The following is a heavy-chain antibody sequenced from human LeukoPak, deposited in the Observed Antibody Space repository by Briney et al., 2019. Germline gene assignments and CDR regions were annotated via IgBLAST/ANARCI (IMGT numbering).Heavy chain of an antibody. CDR1: GGIFSRYA. CDR3: ARGSSDDTSMATPFAY. V-gene: IGHV1-69*13. Sequence: SVKVSCKASGGIFSRYAINWVRQAPGQGPEWMGGTIPIFGTANYAQKFQGRVTITADASTSTAYMELRRLRSEDTAIYYCARGSSDDTSMATPFAYWGQGSLVTVSS. CDR2: TIPIFGTA. J-gene: IGHJ4*02. D-gene: IGHD5-12*01.